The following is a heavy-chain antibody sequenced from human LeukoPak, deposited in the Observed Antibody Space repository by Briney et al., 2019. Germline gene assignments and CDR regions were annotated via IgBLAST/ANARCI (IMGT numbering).Heavy chain of an antibody. Sequence: PGGSLRLSCAASGFTFSSYAMHWVRQAPGKGLEWVAVISYDGSNKYYADSVKGRFTISRDNSKNTLYLQMNSLRAEDTAVYYCARDSPRIAVVGAFGMDVWGQGTTVTVSS. CDR1: GFTFSSYA. CDR2: ISYDGSNK. V-gene: IGHV3-30-3*01. J-gene: IGHJ6*02. CDR3: ARDSPRIAVVGAFGMDV. D-gene: IGHD6-19*01.